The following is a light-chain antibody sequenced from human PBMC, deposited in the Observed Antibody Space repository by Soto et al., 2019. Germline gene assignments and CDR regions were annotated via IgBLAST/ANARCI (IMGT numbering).Light chain of an antibody. CDR3: NSYSGTNNLVI. J-gene: IGLJ2*01. V-gene: IGLV2-8*01. CDR2: EVN. Sequence: QSALTQPPSASGSPGQSVTISCTGSNNDVGGYKFVSWYQHHPGKAPKLIIYEVNKRPSGVPDRFSGSKSGNTASLTVSGLQAEDEADYFCNSYSGTNNLVIFGGGTKVTVL. CDR1: NNDVGGYKF.